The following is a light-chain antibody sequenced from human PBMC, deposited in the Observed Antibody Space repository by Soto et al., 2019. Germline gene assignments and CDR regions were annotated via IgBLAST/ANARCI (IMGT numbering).Light chain of an antibody. CDR1: QSISDW. Sequence: DIQMTQSPSTLSASVGDRVTITCRASQSISDWLAWYQQNPGKAPKLLIQRASSLESGVPSRFSGSGSGTEFTLTISSLQPDDFATYYCQQYNSYPWTFGQGTKVEVK. CDR2: RAS. CDR3: QQYNSYPWT. J-gene: IGKJ1*01. V-gene: IGKV1-5*03.